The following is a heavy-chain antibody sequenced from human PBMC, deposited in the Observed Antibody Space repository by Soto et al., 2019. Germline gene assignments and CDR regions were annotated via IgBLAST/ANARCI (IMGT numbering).Heavy chain of an antibody. D-gene: IGHD5-18*01. V-gene: IGHV3-53*01. CDR1: GFTVISNY. J-gene: IGHJ6*02. CDR3: ARDGQDTAMVTNYYYGMDV. CDR2: IYSGGST. Sequence: GGSLRLSCAASGFTVISNYMSWVRQAPGKGLEWVSVIYSGGSTYYADSVKGRFTISRDNSKNTLYLQMNSLRAEDTAVYYCARDGQDTAMVTNYYYGMDVWGQGTTVTVSS.